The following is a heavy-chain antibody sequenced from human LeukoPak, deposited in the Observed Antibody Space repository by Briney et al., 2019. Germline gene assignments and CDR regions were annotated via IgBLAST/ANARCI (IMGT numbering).Heavy chain of an antibody. V-gene: IGHV1-69*05. CDR1: GGTFSSYA. CDR3: ARARSSSSRFDP. CDR2: IIPIFGTA. D-gene: IGHD6-6*01. Sequence: ASVKVSYKASGGTFSSYAISWVRQAPGQGLEWMGGIIPIFGTANYAQKLQGRVTMTTDTSTSTAYMELRSLRSDDTAVYYCARARSSSSRFDPWGQGTLVTVSS. J-gene: IGHJ5*02.